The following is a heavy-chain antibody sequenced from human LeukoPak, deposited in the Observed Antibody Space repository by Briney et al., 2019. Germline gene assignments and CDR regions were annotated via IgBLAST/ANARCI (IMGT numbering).Heavy chain of an antibody. CDR2: SRNRAKSYTT. Sequence: PGGSLRLSCAVSGFTFSDHYMDWVRQAPGKGLEWVGRSRNRAKSYTTDYAASVKGRFTISRDDSKSTLYLQMNSLETEDTALYYCVCYDNAAEYFHYWGQGTLVTVSS. CDR1: GFTFSDHY. CDR3: VCYDNAAEYFHY. D-gene: IGHD3-22*01. J-gene: IGHJ1*01. V-gene: IGHV3-72*01.